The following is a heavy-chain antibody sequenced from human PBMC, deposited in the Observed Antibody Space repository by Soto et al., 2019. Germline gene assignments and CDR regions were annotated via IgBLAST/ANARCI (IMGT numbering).Heavy chain of an antibody. J-gene: IGHJ4*02. CDR2: ISDGGSDT. D-gene: IGHD1-26*01. CDR3: AKELGAAKPFDS. CDR1: EFTFSSYG. Sequence: EVHLLESGGGLVQPGGSLRLSCAASEFTFSSYGMAWVRQAPGKGLEWVSAISDGGSDTYYADSVKGRFAISRDNSNNPLCLQMSSRRAEDTAVYYCAKELGAAKPFDSWGQGTLVTVSS. V-gene: IGHV3-23*01.